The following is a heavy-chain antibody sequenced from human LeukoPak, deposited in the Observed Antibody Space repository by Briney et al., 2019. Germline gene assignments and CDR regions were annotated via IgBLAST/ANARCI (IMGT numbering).Heavy chain of an antibody. CDR2: INHSGST. V-gene: IGHV4-34*01. J-gene: IGHJ5*02. D-gene: IGHD6-13*01. Sequence: SETLSLTCAVYGGSFSGYYWSWIRQPPGKGLEWIGEINHSGSTNYNPSLKSRVTISVDTSKNQFSLKLSSVTAADTAVYYCARGRSGSSWYFWFDPWGQGTLVTVSS. CDR1: GGSFSGYY. CDR3: ARGRSGSSWYFWFDP.